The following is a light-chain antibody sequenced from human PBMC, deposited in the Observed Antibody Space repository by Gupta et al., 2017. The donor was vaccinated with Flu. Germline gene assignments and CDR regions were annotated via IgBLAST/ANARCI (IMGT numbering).Light chain of an antibody. CDR2: AKS. Sequence: QTVSTRCQGDSVGDSYASWYQQQPGTPPVLVIYAKSNRPSGVPDRFSGSRSGNTASLTITGAQAEDEADYYWQSRDSSLNRQSVFGSGTKVTVL. J-gene: IGLJ1*01. CDR3: QSRDSSLNRQSV. V-gene: IGLV3-19*01. CDR1: SVGDSY.